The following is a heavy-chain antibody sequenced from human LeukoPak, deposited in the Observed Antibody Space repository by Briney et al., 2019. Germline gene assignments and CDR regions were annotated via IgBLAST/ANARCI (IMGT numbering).Heavy chain of an antibody. CDR2: ISWNSGSI. CDR3: ARAHNWKYGTFDY. Sequence: GGSLRLSCAASGFTFDDYAMHWVRQAPGKGLEWVSGISWNSGSIGYADSVKGRFTISRDNAKNSLYLQMNSLRAKDTAVYYCARAHNWKYGTFDYWGQGTLVTVSS. D-gene: IGHD1-20*01. J-gene: IGHJ4*02. CDR1: GFTFDDYA. V-gene: IGHV3-9*01.